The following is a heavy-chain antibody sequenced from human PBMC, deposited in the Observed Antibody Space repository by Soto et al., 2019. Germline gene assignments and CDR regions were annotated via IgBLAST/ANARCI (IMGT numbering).Heavy chain of an antibody. CDR2: ISAYNGNT. CDR3: ATDLSPPLRVLEWLPFDY. Sequence: ASVKVSCKASGYTFTSYGISWVRQAPGQGLEWMGWISAYNGNTNYAQKLQGRVTMTTDTSTSTAYMELRSLRSEDTAVYYCATDLSPPLRVLEWLPFDYWGQGTLVTVSS. D-gene: IGHD3-3*01. CDR1: GYTFTSYG. J-gene: IGHJ4*02. V-gene: IGHV1-18*01.